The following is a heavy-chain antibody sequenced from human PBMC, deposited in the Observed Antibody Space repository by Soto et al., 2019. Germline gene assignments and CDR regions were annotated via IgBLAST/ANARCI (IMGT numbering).Heavy chain of an antibody. D-gene: IGHD4-17*01. V-gene: IGHV4-31*03. Sequence: SETLSLTCTVSGGSISSGGYYWSWIRQHPGKGLEWIGYIYYSGSTYYNPSLKSRVTISVDTSKNQFSLKLSSVTAADTAVYYCASSPQSTVTTFVYWGQGTLVTVSS. CDR2: IYYSGST. J-gene: IGHJ4*02. CDR1: GGSISSGGYY. CDR3: ASSPQSTVTTFVY.